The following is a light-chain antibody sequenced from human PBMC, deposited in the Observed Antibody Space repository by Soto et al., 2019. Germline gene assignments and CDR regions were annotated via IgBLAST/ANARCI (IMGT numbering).Light chain of an antibody. CDR1: SSNIGADFG. J-gene: IGLJ3*02. CDR2: VNT. V-gene: IGLV1-40*01. CDR3: QSYDRSLSGWV. Sequence: QSVLTQPPSVSGAPGQTITISCTGSSSNIGADFGVHWYQQLPGAAPKLVIFVNTNRPSGVPDRFSGSKSGTSASLAITGLQDEDEADYYCQSYDRSLSGWVFGTGTQLTVL.